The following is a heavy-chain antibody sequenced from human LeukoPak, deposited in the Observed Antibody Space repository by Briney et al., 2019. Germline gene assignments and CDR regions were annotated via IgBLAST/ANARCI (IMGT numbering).Heavy chain of an antibody. Sequence: KPSETLYLTCTVSGGSISSYYWSWIRQPPGKGLEWIGYIYYSGSTNYNPSLKSRVTISVDTSKNQFSLKLSSVTAADTAVYYCASSVSDYYDANPDAFDIWGQGTMVTASS. CDR1: GGSISSYY. D-gene: IGHD3-22*01. CDR2: IYYSGST. J-gene: IGHJ3*02. CDR3: ASSVSDYYDANPDAFDI. V-gene: IGHV4-59*01.